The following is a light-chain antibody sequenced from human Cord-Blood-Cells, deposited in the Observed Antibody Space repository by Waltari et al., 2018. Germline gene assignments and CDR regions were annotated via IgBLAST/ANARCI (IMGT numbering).Light chain of an antibody. CDR1: QSVLYSSNNKNY. J-gene: IGKJ1*01. Sequence: DIVMTQYPDSLAVSLGERATINCKSRQSVLYSSNNKNYLAWYQQKPGQPPKLLIYWASSRESGVPDRISGSGSGTDFTLTSSSLQAEDVAVYCWQQYYSTPTFGQGTKVEIK. CDR3: QQYYSTPT. CDR2: WAS. V-gene: IGKV4-1*01.